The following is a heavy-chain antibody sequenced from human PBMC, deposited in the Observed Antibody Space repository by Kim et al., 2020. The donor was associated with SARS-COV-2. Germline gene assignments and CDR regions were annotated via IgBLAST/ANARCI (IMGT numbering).Heavy chain of an antibody. CDR3: ARGRVGATRGPTLDY. J-gene: IGHJ4*02. V-gene: IGHV4-34*01. CDR2: MNHSGSS. Sequence: SETLSLTCGVYGGSFRGYYWSWIRQPPGKGLEWIGEMNHSGSSNYNPSLKSRVTISVDMSKNQVSLKLSSVIAADTAMYYCARGRVGATRGPTLDYWGQGTLVTVSS. CDR1: GGSFRGYY. D-gene: IGHD1-26*01.